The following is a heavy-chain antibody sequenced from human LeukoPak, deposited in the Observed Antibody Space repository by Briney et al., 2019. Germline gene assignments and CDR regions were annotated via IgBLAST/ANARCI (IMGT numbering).Heavy chain of an antibody. D-gene: IGHD5-24*01. CDR1: GFNFNDAA. Sequence: EGSLRLSCAASGFNFNDAAMTWVRQAPGKGLEWVSLIASSGRNTYYTDSVRGRFTISRDNSKKTLSLQMNSLRVENTAIYYCAKDIQLSAWGLGTMVTVSS. CDR3: AKDIQLSA. V-gene: IGHV3-23*01. CDR2: IASSGRNT. J-gene: IGHJ3*01.